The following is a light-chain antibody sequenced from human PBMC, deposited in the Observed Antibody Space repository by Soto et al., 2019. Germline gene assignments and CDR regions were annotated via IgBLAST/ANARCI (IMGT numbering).Light chain of an antibody. CDR2: GES. CDR1: QSVSRTY. Sequence: EIVMTQSPATLSVSPGGRATLSCRASQSVSRTYLAWYQKKPGQAPRLLIYGESSRDTVIPDRFSGSGSGTDFTLTLSRLEPEAFAVYYCQQYRTFGQGTKVDIK. V-gene: IGKV3-20*01. CDR3: QQYRT. J-gene: IGKJ1*01.